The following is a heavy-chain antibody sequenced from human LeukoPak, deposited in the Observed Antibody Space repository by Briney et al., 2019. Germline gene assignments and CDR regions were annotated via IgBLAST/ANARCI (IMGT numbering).Heavy chain of an antibody. CDR2: ISGSGGNT. D-gene: IGHD6-19*01. V-gene: IGHV3-23*01. J-gene: IGHJ4*02. Sequence: GGSLRLSCEASGFTFSTDVMSWVRQAPGKGLECVSAISGSGGNTYYADSVKGRFTISRDNSKNTLYLQMNSLRAEDTAVYYCARAEEWLYDYWGQGTLVTVSS. CDR3: ARAEEWLYDY. CDR1: GFTFSTDV.